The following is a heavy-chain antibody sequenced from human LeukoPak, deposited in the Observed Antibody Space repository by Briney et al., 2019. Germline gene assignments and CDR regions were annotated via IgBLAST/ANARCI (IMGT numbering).Heavy chain of an antibody. CDR1: GASISSGYW. CDR2: IHHSGSA. Sequence: SETLSLTCVVSGASISSGYWWSWVRQSPGKGLEWLGEIHHSGSANYNPSLKSRVTISVDKSKNQFSLQLSSVTDTDTAVYLCARNAYYSADYWGQGTLVTVSS. J-gene: IGHJ4*02. D-gene: IGHD4/OR15-4a*01. V-gene: IGHV4/OR15-8*01. CDR3: ARNAYYSADY.